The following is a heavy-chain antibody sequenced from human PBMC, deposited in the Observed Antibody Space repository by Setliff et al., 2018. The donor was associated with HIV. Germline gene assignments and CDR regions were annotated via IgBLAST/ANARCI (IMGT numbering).Heavy chain of an antibody. Sequence: GSLRLSCAASGFTVSSDYMSWVRQAPGKGLEWLSTIYGGASTYYADSVKGRFTISRDNSKNSLHLQMSSLRPEDTAFYYCAKGLKHRSDSAWFYYDMDVWGPGTTVTASS. CDR2: IYGGAST. D-gene: IGHD6-19*01. V-gene: IGHV3-53*01. J-gene: IGHJ6*02. CDR1: GFTVSSDY. CDR3: AKGLKHRSDSAWFYYDMDV.